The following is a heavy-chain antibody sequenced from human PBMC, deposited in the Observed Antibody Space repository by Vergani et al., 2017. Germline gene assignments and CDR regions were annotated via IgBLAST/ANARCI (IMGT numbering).Heavy chain of an antibody. CDR3: AKEAVSSSGWYLGPAQH. Sequence: EVQLLESGGGLVQPGGSLRLSCSASGFTFSSYAMSWVRQAPGKGLEWVSAISGSGGSTYYADSVKGRFTISRDNSKNKLYLKMNSLRAEDTAVYYCAKEAVSSSGWYLGPAQHWGQGTLVTVSS. D-gene: IGHD6-19*01. V-gene: IGHV3-23*01. CDR1: GFTFSSYA. J-gene: IGHJ1*01. CDR2: ISGSGGST.